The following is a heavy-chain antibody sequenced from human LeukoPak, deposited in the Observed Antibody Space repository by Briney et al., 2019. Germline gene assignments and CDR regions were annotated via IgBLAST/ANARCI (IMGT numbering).Heavy chain of an antibody. V-gene: IGHV3-48*03. CDR2: ISTSGSPI. CDR3: ARRGFYDTSGYLFDH. J-gene: IGHJ4*02. D-gene: IGHD3-22*01. Sequence: GGSLRLSCAASGFTFSSYEMNWVRQAPGKGMEWVSYISTSGSPIYYGNSVKGRFTISRDNAKNSLYLQMNSLRAEDTALYYCARRGFYDTSGYLFDHWGQGTLVTVSS. CDR1: GFTFSSYE.